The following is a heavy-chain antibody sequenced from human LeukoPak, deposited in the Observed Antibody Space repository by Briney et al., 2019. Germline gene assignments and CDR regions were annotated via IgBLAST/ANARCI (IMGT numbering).Heavy chain of an antibody. CDR1: GYTFTSYG. J-gene: IGHJ4*02. CDR2: ISVHNGNT. Sequence: ASVKVSCKASGYTFTSYGISWVRQAPGQGLEWMGWISVHNGNTNYAQKLQGRVTMTTDTSTSTAYMELRSLRSDDTAVYYCARDLSYGYYLGYWGQGTLVTVSS. CDR3: ARDLSYGYYLGY. V-gene: IGHV1-18*04. D-gene: IGHD5-18*01.